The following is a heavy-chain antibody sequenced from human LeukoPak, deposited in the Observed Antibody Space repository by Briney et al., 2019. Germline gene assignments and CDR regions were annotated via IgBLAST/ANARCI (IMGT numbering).Heavy chain of an antibody. CDR1: GGTFSSYT. Sequence: SVKVSCKASGGTFSSYTISWVRQAPGQGLEWMGRIIPILGIANYAQKFQGRVTITADKSASTAYMELSSLRSEDTAVYYCASVGCSSTSCHGEYYYYMDVWGKGTTVTVSS. V-gene: IGHV1-69*02. D-gene: IGHD2-2*01. CDR3: ASVGCSSTSCHGEYYYYMDV. J-gene: IGHJ6*03. CDR2: IIPILGIA.